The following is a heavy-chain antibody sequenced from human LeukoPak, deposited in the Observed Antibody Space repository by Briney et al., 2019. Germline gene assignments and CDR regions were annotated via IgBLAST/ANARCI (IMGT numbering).Heavy chain of an antibody. CDR2: IIPNSGGT. D-gene: IGHD3-16*01. V-gene: IGHV1-2*02. J-gene: IGHJ4*02. Sequence: ASVTVSCTASGYTFTDYFIHWVRQAPGQGLEWMGWIIPNSGGTNFSQKFQDRVTMTRDTSISTAYMELNTLTSDDTAVYYCARGGGGLAYWGQGTLVTVSS. CDR3: ARGGGGLAY. CDR1: GYTFTDYF.